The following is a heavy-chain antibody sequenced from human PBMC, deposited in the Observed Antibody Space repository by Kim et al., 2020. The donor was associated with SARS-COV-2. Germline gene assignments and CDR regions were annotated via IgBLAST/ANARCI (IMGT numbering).Heavy chain of an antibody. CDR1: GFTFSSYS. CDR3: ASLKGVVGDDWAFDI. D-gene: IGHD2-21*01. CDR2: ISSSSSYI. V-gene: IGHV3-21*01. Sequence: GGSLRLSCAASGFTFSSYSMNWVRQAPGKGLEWVSSISSSSSYIYYADSVKGRFTISRDNAKNSLYLQMNSLRAEDTAVYYCASLKGVVGDDWAFDIWGQGTMVTVSS. J-gene: IGHJ3*02.